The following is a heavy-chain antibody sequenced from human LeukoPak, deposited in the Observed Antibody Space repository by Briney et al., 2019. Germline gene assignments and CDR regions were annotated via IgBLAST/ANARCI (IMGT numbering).Heavy chain of an antibody. Sequence: GGSLRLSCAASGFSISTTYMSWVRQAPGKGPEWVAILDSTDRTYYGDSVKGRFTISRDNSKNTLYLQMNSLRAEDTAVYYCARTIAGATNDAFDIWGHGTMVTVSS. CDR1: GFSISTTY. D-gene: IGHD1-26*01. CDR3: ARTIAGATNDAFDI. V-gene: IGHV3-53*01. CDR2: LDSTDRT. J-gene: IGHJ3*02.